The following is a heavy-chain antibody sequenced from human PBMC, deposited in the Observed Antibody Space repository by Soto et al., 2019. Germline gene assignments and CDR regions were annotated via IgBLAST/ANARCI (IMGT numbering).Heavy chain of an antibody. V-gene: IGHV3-30*18. CDR3: AKDQTRIKIFGVVRPGYYGMDV. J-gene: IGHJ6*02. CDR2: ISYDGSNK. CDR1: GFTFSSYG. Sequence: GGSLRLSCAASGFTFSSYGMHWVRQAPGKGLEWVAVISYDGSNKYYADSVKGRFTISRDNSKNTLYLQMNSLRAEDTAVYYCAKDQTRIKIFGVVRPGYYGMDVWGQGTTVTVSS. D-gene: IGHD3-3*01.